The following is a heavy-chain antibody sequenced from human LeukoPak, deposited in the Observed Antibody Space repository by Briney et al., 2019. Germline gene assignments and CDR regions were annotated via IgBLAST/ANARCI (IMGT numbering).Heavy chain of an antibody. V-gene: IGHV4-61*05. CDR2: IYYSGST. CDR3: ARLVVEAFDI. J-gene: IGHJ3*02. CDR1: GGSISSGDYY. D-gene: IGHD3-22*01. Sequence: SETLSLTCTVSGGSISSGDYYWSWIRQPPGKGLEWIGYIYYSGSTNYNPSLKSRVTISVDKSKNQFSLKLSSVTAADTAVYYCARLVVEAFDIWGQGTMVTVSS.